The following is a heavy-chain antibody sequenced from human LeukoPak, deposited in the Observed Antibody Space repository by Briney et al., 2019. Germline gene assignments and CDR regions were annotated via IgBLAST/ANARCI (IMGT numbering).Heavy chain of an antibody. CDR1: GYTFTSYD. J-gene: IGHJ4*02. Sequence: ASVKVSCKASGYTFTSYDINWVRQATGQGLEWMGWMNPNSGNTGYAQKFQGRVTMTRNTSISTAYMELSSLRSEDTAVYYCARGVGRITMVRGSYYFDYWGQGTLVTVSS. D-gene: IGHD3-10*01. V-gene: IGHV1-8*01. CDR2: MNPNSGNT. CDR3: ARGVGRITMVRGSYYFDY.